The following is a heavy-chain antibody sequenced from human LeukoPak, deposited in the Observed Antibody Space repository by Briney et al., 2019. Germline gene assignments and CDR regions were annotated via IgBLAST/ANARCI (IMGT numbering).Heavy chain of an antibody. V-gene: IGHV4-34*01. CDR3: AREGQLVLNYYYYMDV. J-gene: IGHJ6*03. CDR2: INHSGST. Sequence: SETLSLTCAVYGGSFSGYYWCWIRQPPGKGLEWIGEINHSGSTNYNPSLKSRVTILVDTSKNQFSLKLSSVTAADTAVYYCAREGQLVLNYYYYMDVWGKGTTVTVSS. D-gene: IGHD6-6*01. CDR1: GGSFSGYY.